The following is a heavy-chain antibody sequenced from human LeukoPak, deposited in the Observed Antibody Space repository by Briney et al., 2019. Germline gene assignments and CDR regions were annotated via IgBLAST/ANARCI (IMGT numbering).Heavy chain of an antibody. Sequence: GASVKVSCKASGYTFTSYDINWVRQATGQGLEWMGWMNPNSGNTGYAQKFQGRVTMTRNTSISTAYMELSSLRSEDTAVYYCARGYNWNPGIYYYYGMDVWGQGTTVTVSS. CDR3: ARGYNWNPGIYYYYGMDV. CDR2: MNPNSGNT. D-gene: IGHD1-20*01. J-gene: IGHJ6*02. CDR1: GYTFTSYD. V-gene: IGHV1-8*01.